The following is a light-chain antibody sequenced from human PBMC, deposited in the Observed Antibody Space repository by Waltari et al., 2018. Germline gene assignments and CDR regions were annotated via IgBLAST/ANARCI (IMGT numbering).Light chain of an antibody. CDR1: QSVSSN. CDR3: QKYNNWPPGA. J-gene: IGKJ1*01. Sequence: EIVMTNPQATLSVSPGERPTLPCRASQSVSSNLARYQQKPGQAPTLLIHGVSTRATGIPAKFSSSRSGREFSITNSSLLSEDFAVYYCQKYNNWPPGAFGQGTKVEIK. CDR2: GVS. V-gene: IGKV3-15*01.